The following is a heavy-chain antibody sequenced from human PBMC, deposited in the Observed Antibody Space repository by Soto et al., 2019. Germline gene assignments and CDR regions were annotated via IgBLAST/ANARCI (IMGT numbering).Heavy chain of an antibody. CDR1: GFTVSSNY. Sequence: PGGSLRLSCAASGFTVSSNYMSWVRQAPGKGLECVSVIYSGGSTYYADSVKGRFTISRDNSKNTLYLQMNSLRAEDTAVYYCARVVSPWWYDILTGYYGWFDPWGQGTLVTVSS. J-gene: IGHJ5*02. V-gene: IGHV3-53*01. D-gene: IGHD3-9*01. CDR2: IYSGGST. CDR3: ARVVSPWWYDILTGYYGWFDP.